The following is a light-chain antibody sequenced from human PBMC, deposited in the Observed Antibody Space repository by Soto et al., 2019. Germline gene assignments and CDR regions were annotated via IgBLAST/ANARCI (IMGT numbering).Light chain of an antibody. CDR1: QSVDSN. CDR2: GAF. J-gene: IGKJ1*01. Sequence: EIVVTQSPATLSVSPGERATLSCRTSQSVDSNLAWYQHKSGQAPRLLIYGAFTRATGVPARFSGSGSGTEFTLTISSLQSEDFAVYFCQQYKSWPPWTFGQETKVGIK. CDR3: QQYKSWPPWT. V-gene: IGKV3-15*01.